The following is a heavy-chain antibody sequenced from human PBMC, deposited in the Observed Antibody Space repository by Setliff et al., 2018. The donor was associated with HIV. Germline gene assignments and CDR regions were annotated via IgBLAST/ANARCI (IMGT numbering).Heavy chain of an antibody. CDR3: ARLSGGMVPNY. Sequence: PSETLSLTCTVSGDSISRRIYYWGWIRQPPGKGLEWIGSLHHSGTAYDNPSLKSRVTISVDPSKNQILLRLSSVTAADTAVYYCARLSGGMVPNYWGQGTLVTVSS. V-gene: IGHV4-39*01. D-gene: IGHD3-10*01. J-gene: IGHJ4*02. CDR2: LHHSGTA. CDR1: GDSISRRIYY.